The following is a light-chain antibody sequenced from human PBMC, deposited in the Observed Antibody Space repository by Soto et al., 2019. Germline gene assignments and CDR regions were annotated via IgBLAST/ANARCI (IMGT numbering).Light chain of an antibody. CDR2: GAS. V-gene: IGKV3-15*01. Sequence: DIALTQSPATLSVSPGERATLSCRASQSVSSNLAWYQQKPGQAPRLLIYGASTRATGIPARFSGSGSGTEFTLTISSLQSEDFAVYYCQQYNNWPPGAFGQGTKVDI. CDR1: QSVSSN. J-gene: IGKJ1*01. CDR3: QQYNNWPPGA.